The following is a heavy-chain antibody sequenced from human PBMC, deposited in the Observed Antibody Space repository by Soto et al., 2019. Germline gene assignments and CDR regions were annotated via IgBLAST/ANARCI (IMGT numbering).Heavy chain of an antibody. CDR2: INPSGGTT. CDR1: GYTFTSYY. CDR3: ARGGYYDNNWVKLRHYGLDD. D-gene: IGHD3-16*01. J-gene: IGHJ6*02. Sequence: ASVKVSCKASGYTFTSYYMHWVRQAPGRGLEWMGIINPSGGTTSYAQKFQGRVTMTRDTSTSTVYMELSSLRSEDTAVYYCARGGYYDNNWVKLRHYGLDDWGQGTSVTVCS. V-gene: IGHV1-46*01.